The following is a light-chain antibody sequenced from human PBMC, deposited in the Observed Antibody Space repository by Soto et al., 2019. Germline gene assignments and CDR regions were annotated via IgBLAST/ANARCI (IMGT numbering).Light chain of an antibody. J-gene: IGLJ2*01. CDR2: GNS. CDR1: SSNIGAGYD. CDR3: QSFDSSRGGVV. Sequence: QSVLTQPPSVSGAPGQRVTISCTGSSSNIGAGYDVHWYQQLPGTAPKLLIYGNSNRPSGVPDRFSGSKSGTSASLAITGVQAEDEAGYYCQSFDSSRGGVVFGGGTKLTVL. V-gene: IGLV1-40*01.